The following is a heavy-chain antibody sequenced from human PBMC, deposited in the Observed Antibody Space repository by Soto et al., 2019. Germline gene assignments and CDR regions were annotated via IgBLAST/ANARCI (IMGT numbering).Heavy chain of an antibody. D-gene: IGHD3-22*01. J-gene: IGHJ6*04. V-gene: IGHV1-69*13. CDR2: IIPIFGTA. CDR1: GGTFRSYA. CDR3: ASRSDCHYGSGYQCGPLYI. Sequence: SGKLSCTTSGGTFRSYAISWVRQAPGQGLEWMGGIIPIFGTANYAQKFQGRVTITADESTSTAYMELSSLRSEDTAVYYWASRSDCHYGSGYQCGPLYIRGKGTRGTVAS.